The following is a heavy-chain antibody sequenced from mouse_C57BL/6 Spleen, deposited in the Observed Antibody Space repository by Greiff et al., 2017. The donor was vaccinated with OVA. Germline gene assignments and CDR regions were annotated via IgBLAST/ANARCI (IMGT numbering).Heavy chain of an antibody. V-gene: IGHV1-50*01. CDR1: GYTFTSYW. CDR2: IDPSDIYT. Sequence: VQLQQPGAELVKPGASVKLSCKASGYTFTSYWMQWVKQRPGQGLEWIGEIDPSDIYTNYNQKFKGKATLTVDTSSSTAYMQLSSLTSEDSAVYYCARALTTVVGEGYYWGQGTTLTVSS. D-gene: IGHD1-1*01. J-gene: IGHJ2*01. CDR3: ARALTTVVGEGYY.